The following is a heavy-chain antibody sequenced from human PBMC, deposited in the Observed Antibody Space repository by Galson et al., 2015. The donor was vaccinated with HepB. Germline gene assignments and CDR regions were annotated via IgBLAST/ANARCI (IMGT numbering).Heavy chain of an antibody. J-gene: IGHJ4*01. Sequence: SLRLSCAASGFTFSSYALSWVRQAPGEGLEWVSAISVGGSTHYADSVKGRFTISRDSPKNTVYLQMNSLRAEDTALYYCAKRYTTSSGGHFDYWGQGALVTVSS. D-gene: IGHD2-15*01. V-gene: IGHV3-23*01. CDR3: AKRYTTSSGGHFDY. CDR1: GFTFSSYA. CDR2: ISVGGST.